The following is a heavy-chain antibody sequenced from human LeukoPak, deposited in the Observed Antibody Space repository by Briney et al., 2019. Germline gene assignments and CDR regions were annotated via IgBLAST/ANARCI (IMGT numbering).Heavy chain of an antibody. V-gene: IGHV3-9*01. CDR3: AKDMIAAAGNFDY. D-gene: IGHD6-13*01. CDR1: GFTFDDYA. J-gene: IGHJ4*02. Sequence: GGSLRLSCAASGFTFDDYAMHWVRRAPGKGLEWVSGISWNSGSIGYADSVKGRFTISRDNAKNSLYLQMNSLRAEDTALYYCAKDMIAAAGNFDYWGQGTLVTVSS. CDR2: ISWNSGSI.